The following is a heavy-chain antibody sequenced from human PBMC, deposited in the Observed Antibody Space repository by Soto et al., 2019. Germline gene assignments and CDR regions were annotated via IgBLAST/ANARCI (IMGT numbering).Heavy chain of an antibody. CDR1: GCTFTSYG. CDR2: ISAYNGNT. D-gene: IGHD4-17*01. Sequence: GASVKVSCKASGCTFTSYGISWVRQAPGQGLEWMGWISAYNGNTNYAQKLQGRVTMTTDTSTSTAYMELRSLRSDDTAVYYCARRVGRPVTTNWFDPWGQGTLVTVSS. J-gene: IGHJ5*02. V-gene: IGHV1-18*01. CDR3: ARRVGRPVTTNWFDP.